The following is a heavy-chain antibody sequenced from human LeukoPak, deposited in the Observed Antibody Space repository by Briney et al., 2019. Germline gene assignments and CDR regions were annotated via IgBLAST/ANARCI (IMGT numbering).Heavy chain of an antibody. CDR3: ARHGTISSESYFDY. CDR1: GGSVSSYY. Sequence: SETLSLTCSVSGGSVSSYYWSWIRQSPGKGLEWIGYIHNSGRTNYNPSLKSRVTGFVDMSKNQVSLRLSSVTAADTAVYYCARHGTISSESYFDYWGQGALVTVSS. CDR2: IHNSGRT. J-gene: IGHJ4*02. D-gene: IGHD1-14*01. V-gene: IGHV4-59*08.